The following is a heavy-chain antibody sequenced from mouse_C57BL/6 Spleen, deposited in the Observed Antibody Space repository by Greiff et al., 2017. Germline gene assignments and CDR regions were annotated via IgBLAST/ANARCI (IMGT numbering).Heavy chain of an antibody. CDR2: IDPSDSYT. CDR3: TRKAMDY. J-gene: IGHJ4*01. V-gene: IGHV1-69*01. CDR1: GYTFTSYW. Sequence: QVQLQQPGAELVMPWDSVKLSCKASGYTFTSYWMHWVKQRPGQGLEWIGEIDPSDSYTNYNQKFKGKSTLTVNKSSSTAYMQLRSLTSEDSAFYYSTRKAMDYWGQGTSVTVSS.